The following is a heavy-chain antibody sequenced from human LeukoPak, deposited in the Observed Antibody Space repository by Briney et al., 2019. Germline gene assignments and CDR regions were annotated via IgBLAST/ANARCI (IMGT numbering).Heavy chain of an antibody. CDR1: GFTFSRHW. CDR3: ARICGSTDCLIPD. Sequence: AGGSLRLSCAASGFTFSRHWMHWVRQAPGKGLVWISRINSDASDTNYADFVKGRFTISRDNAKNTVYLQINSLRDEDTAVYYCARICGSTDCLIPDWGQGTLVTISS. CDR2: INSDASDT. D-gene: IGHD2-2*01. J-gene: IGHJ4*02. V-gene: IGHV3-74*01.